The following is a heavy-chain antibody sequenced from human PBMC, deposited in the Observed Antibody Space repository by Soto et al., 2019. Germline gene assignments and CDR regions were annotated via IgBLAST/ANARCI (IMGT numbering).Heavy chain of an antibody. D-gene: IGHD1-1*01. CDR1: GGSISNRNYY. CDR2: IYYDGST. J-gene: IGHJ4*02. V-gene: IGHV4-39*02. CDR3: ESLQVPGKFDY. Sequence: PSETLSLTCSVSGGSISNRNYYWAWVRQPPGKGLEWIGNIYYDGSTYYHPSFRGRLTISVDTSKNHFSLKLGSLTAADTAIYYCESLQVPGKFDYCGQGTMVTVYS.